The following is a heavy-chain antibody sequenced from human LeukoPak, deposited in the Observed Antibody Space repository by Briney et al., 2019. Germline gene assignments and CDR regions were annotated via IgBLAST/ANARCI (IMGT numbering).Heavy chain of an antibody. V-gene: IGHV4-39*07. CDR2: IYYSGST. J-gene: IGHJ5*02. CDR3: ARGGEYSSEYNWFDP. D-gene: IGHD6-6*01. Sequence: SEALSLTCTVSGGSISSSSYYWGWIRQPPGKGLEWIGSIYYSGSTYYNPSLKSRVTISVDTSQNQFSLKLTSVTAADTAVYFCARGGEYSSEYNWFDPWGQGTLVTVSS. CDR1: GGSISSSSYY.